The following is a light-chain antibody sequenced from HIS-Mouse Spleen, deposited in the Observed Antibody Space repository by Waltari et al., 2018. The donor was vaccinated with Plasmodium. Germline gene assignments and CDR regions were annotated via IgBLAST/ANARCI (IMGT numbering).Light chain of an antibody. CDR1: QGISSL. J-gene: IGKJ5*01. Sequence: DIQMTQSPSSVSASVGDRVTITCRATQGISSLLAWYQQKPGKDPKLLIYAASSLESGVPSRLSGSGSGTDVTLNISRLQHEDFATYYCQQDNSFPVSFGKGTRLEIK. V-gene: IGKV1-12*01. CDR2: AAS. CDR3: QQDNSFPVS.